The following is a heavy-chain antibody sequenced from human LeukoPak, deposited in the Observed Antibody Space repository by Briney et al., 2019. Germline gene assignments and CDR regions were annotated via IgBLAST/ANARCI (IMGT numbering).Heavy chain of an antibody. CDR3: ARHGGDIVVVPAARAAFDI. CDR2: IYYSGST. D-gene: IGHD2-2*01. V-gene: IGHV4-39*01. J-gene: IGHJ3*02. Sequence: PSETLSLTCTVSGDSISNTYYYWGWIRQPPGKGLEWIGSIYYSGSTYYNPSLKSRVTISVDTSKNQFSLKLSSVTAADTAVYYCARHGGDIVVVPAARAAFDIWGQGTMVTVSS. CDR1: GDSISNTYYY.